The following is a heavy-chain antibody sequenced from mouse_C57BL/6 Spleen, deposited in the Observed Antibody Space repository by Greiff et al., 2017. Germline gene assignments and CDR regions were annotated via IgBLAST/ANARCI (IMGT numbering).Heavy chain of an antibody. CDR2: ISGGGGNT. Sequence: EVQVVESGGGLVKPGGSLKLSCAASGFTFSSYTMSWVRQTPEKRLEWVATISGGGGNTYYPDSVKGRFTISRDNAKNTLYLQMSSLRSEDTALYYCAIYDGSFFAYWGQGTLVTVSA. CDR1: GFTFSSYT. D-gene: IGHD2-3*01. CDR3: AIYDGSFFAY. J-gene: IGHJ3*01. V-gene: IGHV5-9*01.